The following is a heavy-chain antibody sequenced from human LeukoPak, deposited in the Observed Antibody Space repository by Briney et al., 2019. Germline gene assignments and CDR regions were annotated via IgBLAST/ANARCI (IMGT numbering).Heavy chain of an antibody. CDR3: ARESDTMVRGVIGD. D-gene: IGHD3-10*01. CDR2: IYYSGST. CDR1: GGSISSYY. V-gene: IGHV4-59*06. Sequence: SETLSLTCTVSGGSISSYYWSWIRQHPGKGLEWIGYIYYSGSTYYNPSLKSRVTISVDTSKNQFSLKLSSVTAADTAVYYCARESDTMVRGVIGDWGQGTLVTVSS. J-gene: IGHJ4*02.